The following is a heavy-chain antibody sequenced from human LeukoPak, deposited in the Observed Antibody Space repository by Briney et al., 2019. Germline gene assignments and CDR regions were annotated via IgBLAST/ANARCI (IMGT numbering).Heavy chain of an antibody. CDR2: IYYSGST. CDR1: GGSISSNNW. J-gene: IGHJ4*02. V-gene: IGHV4-4*02. CDR3: AAGEPPRDYFDY. D-gene: IGHD1-1*01. Sequence: SGTLSLTCAVSGGSISSNNWWGWVRQPPGKGLEWIGYIYYSGSTYYNPSLKSRVTISVDTSKNQFSLKLSSMTAADTAVYYCAAGEPPRDYFDYWGQGTLVTVSS.